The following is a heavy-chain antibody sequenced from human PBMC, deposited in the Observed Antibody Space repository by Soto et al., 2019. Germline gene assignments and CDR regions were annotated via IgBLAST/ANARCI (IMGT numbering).Heavy chain of an antibody. CDR1: GGSMSSYY. J-gene: IGHJ5*02. D-gene: IGHD3-10*01. Sequence: SETLSLTCTASGGSMSSYYWNWIRQPPGKGLESIGYINASGNTNYNPSFKSRVAISIDTSKNQISLNLSSVTAADTAVYYCARGRTVLLWFGELLNWFDPWGQGTLVTVSS. CDR2: INASGNT. V-gene: IGHV4-59*12. CDR3: ARGRTVLLWFGELLNWFDP.